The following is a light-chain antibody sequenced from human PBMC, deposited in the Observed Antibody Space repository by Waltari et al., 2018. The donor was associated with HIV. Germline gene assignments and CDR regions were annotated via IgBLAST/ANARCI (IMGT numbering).Light chain of an antibody. CDR2: ATS. J-gene: IGKJ2*01. Sequence: DIQMTQSPSSLSASVGDRVTITCRASQGISNSLAWYQQKPGKAPKLLLYATSRLESGVPSRFSGSGSGTEYTLTISSLQPGDFATYYCQQYYSTPLHFGQGTKLEIK. V-gene: IGKV1-NL1*01. CDR1: QGISNS. CDR3: QQYYSTPLH.